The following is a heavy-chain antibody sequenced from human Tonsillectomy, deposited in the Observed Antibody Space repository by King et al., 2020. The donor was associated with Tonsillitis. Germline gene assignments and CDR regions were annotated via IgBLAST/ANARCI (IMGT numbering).Heavy chain of an antibody. CDR3: AKDGSAGVGDCVFDW. Sequence: DVQLVESGGGLVQPGGSLRISCAGSGFTFDNYAMNWVRQAPGKGLEWVSGISYSGAFTYYTESVKGRFTISRDNSKNTVYLQLGGLRAEDTAIYYCAKDGSAGVGDCVFDWGGQGTRVIVSS. CDR2: ISYSGAFT. D-gene: IGHD2-21*02. V-gene: IGHV3-23*04. CDR1: GFTFDNYA. J-gene: IGHJ4*02.